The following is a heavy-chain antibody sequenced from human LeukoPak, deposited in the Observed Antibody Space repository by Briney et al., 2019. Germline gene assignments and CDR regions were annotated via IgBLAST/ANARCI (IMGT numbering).Heavy chain of an antibody. CDR3: ARDCSGGSGFSGPFEY. Sequence: SETLSLTCTVSGGSISYSSYYWCWIRQPPGKGLEWIGSIYYTGSSYYNPSLKSRVTISVDTSKNQFSLKLRSVTAADTAVYYCARDCSGGSGFSGPFEYWGQGTLVTVSS. V-gene: IGHV4-39*02. CDR1: GGSISYSSYY. CDR2: IYYTGSS. J-gene: IGHJ4*02. D-gene: IGHD2-15*01.